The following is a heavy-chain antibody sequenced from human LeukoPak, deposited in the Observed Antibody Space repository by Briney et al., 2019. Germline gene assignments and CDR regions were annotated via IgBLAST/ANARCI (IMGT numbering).Heavy chain of an antibody. Sequence: SQTLSLTCAISGDSVSSNSAAWNWIRQSPSIDLEWLGRTYYRSKWYNNYALSVKSRMTVNPDTSKNQISLQLNSVTPEDTAVYYCARESAGTYYFDYWGQGALVTVSS. V-gene: IGHV6-1*01. D-gene: IGHD6-19*01. CDR2: TYYRSKWYN. CDR3: ARESAGTYYFDY. CDR1: GDSVSSNSAA. J-gene: IGHJ4*02.